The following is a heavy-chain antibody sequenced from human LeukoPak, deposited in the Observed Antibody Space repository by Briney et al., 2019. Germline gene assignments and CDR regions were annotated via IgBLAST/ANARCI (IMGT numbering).Heavy chain of an antibody. Sequence: SVKVSCKASGGTFRSYAISWVRQAPGQGLEWMGGIIPMFDTANYAQKFQGRVTITADESTNTVFMELTSLRSDDSAVYYCATAPNSGYSYYYMDVWGQGTTVIISS. D-gene: IGHD1-26*01. CDR1: GGTFRSYA. CDR3: ATAPNSGYSYYYMDV. V-gene: IGHV1-69*13. CDR2: IIPMFDTA. J-gene: IGHJ6*03.